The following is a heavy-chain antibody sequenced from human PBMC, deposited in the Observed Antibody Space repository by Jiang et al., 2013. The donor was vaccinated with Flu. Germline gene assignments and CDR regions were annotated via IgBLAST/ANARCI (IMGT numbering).Heavy chain of an antibody. V-gene: IGHV3-30*18. CDR1: GFIFSISG. CDR2: ISFDGKNK. D-gene: IGHD2-21*01. J-gene: IGHJ4*02. Sequence: VVQLGKSLTLSCAASGFIFSISGMHWVRQAPGKGLEWVAVISFDGKNKYYADSVKGRFTISRDNSNNTLSLQMNRLRAEDTAVYYCAKDLTVYCGGDCSLFDYWGQGILVTVSS. CDR3: AKDLTVYCGGDCSLFDY.